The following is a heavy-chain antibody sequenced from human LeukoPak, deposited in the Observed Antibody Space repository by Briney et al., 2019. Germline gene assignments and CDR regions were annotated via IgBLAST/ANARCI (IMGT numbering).Heavy chain of an antibody. CDR2: VSGNGGTT. D-gene: IGHD2-2*01. V-gene: IGHV3-23*01. J-gene: IGHJ5*02. CDR1: GLTFSNYA. CDR3: ARGYCTNTSCYFAWFDP. Sequence: GGSLRLSCAASGLTFSNYAMSWVRQAPGKGLEWVSAVSGNGGTTYYADSVKGRFTISRDNSKNTLYLQMNSLRIDDTAVYCCARGYCTNTSCYFAWFDPWGQGTLVTVSS.